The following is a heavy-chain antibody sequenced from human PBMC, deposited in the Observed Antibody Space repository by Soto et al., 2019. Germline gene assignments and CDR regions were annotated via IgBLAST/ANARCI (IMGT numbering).Heavy chain of an antibody. CDR2: VSHKGGII. D-gene: IGHD1-7*01. Sequence: GGSRRLSCALAGFSLTDYYMAWKRQVEGKGLEWLSEVSHKGGIIYYAVSMKGRFTISRDNEQNSLYLQMNRLGDEDSALYFCARLYGNYWRIDPWGQGIMVTVSS. CDR1: GFSLTDYY. J-gene: IGHJ5*02. CDR3: ARLYGNYWRIDP. V-gene: IGHV3-11*01.